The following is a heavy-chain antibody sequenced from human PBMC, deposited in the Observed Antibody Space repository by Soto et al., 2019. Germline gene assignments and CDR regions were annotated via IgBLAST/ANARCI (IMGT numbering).Heavy chain of an antibody. CDR3: AKDLSSFEYYDILTGYPDHPNY. J-gene: IGHJ4*02. CDR2: ITGSSAYI. CDR1: GFTFSSYS. D-gene: IGHD3-9*01. Sequence: GGSLRLSCAASGFTFSSYSMSWVRQAPGKGLEWVSSITGSSAYIYYADSVKGRFTISRDNSKNTLYLQMNSLRAEDTAVYYCAKDLSSFEYYDILTGYPDHPNYWGQGTLVTVSS. V-gene: IGHV3-21*04.